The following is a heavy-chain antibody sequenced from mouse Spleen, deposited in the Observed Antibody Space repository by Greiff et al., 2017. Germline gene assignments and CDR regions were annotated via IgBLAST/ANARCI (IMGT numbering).Heavy chain of an antibody. CDR3: ARDDGYWGY. Sequence: QVQLKESGPGLVAPSQSLSITCTVSGFSLTSYGVHWVRQPPGKGLEWLGVIWAGGSTNYNSALMSRLSISKDNSKSQVFLKMNSLQTDDTAMYYCARDDGYWGYWGQGTTLTVSS. J-gene: IGHJ2*01. D-gene: IGHD2-3*01. V-gene: IGHV2-9*02. CDR1: GFSLTSYG. CDR2: IWAGGST.